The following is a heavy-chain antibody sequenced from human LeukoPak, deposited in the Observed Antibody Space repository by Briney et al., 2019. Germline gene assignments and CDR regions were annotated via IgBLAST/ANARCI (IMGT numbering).Heavy chain of an antibody. CDR2: IYYSGNT. V-gene: IGHV4-39*01. CDR1: GGSISNNNYY. J-gene: IGHJ4*02. CDR3: ANYGYRGFFDY. Sequence: SETLSLTCTVSGGSISNNNYYWGWIRQPPGKGLEWIGSIYYSGNTYYNPSLKSRVTISVDTSKNQLSLTLTSVTAADTAVYYCANYGYRGFFDYWGQGTLVTVSS. D-gene: IGHD5-24*01.